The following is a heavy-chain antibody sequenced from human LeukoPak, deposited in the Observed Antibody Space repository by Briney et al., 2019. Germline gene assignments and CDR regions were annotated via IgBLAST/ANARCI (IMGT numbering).Heavy chain of an antibody. V-gene: IGHV3-66*01. CDR3: VRNLRYCSDGSCSP. CDR1: GFRVRDNH. D-gene: IGHD2-15*01. CDR2: IYNGDGT. Sequence: GGSLRLSCAAAGFRVRDNHMYWVRQAPGKGLEWVSVIYNGDGTGYADSVKGRFTISRDNSQNTVSLQMDSLRVGDTAVYFCVRNLRYCSDGSCSPWGQGTLVTVSS. J-gene: IGHJ4*02.